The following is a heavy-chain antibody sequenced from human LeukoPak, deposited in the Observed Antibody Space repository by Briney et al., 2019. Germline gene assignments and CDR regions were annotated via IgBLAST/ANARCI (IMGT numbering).Heavy chain of an antibody. CDR1: GFTFDEYT. V-gene: IGHV3-43*01. D-gene: IGHD3-10*01. CDR3: ATAPYGSGSYPYYFDY. Sequence: GGPLRLSCAASGFTFDEYTMHWVRQAPGKGLEWVSLISWDGGSTDYADSVKGRFTISRDNSKNSLFLQMNSLRTEDTALYYCATAPYGSGSYPYYFDYWGQGTLVTVSS. J-gene: IGHJ4*02. CDR2: ISWDGGST.